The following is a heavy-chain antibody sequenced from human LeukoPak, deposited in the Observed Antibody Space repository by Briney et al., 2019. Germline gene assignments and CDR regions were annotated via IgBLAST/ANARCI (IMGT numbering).Heavy chain of an antibody. Sequence: GGSLRLSCAASGFTFSNAWMSWVRQAPGKGLEWVGRIKSKTDGGTTDYAAPVKGRFTISRDDSKNTLYLQMNSLKTEDTAVYYCTTAPNIAVVPAATPWGQGTLVTVSS. J-gene: IGHJ5*02. D-gene: IGHD2-2*01. V-gene: IGHV3-15*01. CDR2: IKSKTDGGTT. CDR3: TTAPNIAVVPAATP. CDR1: GFTFSNAW.